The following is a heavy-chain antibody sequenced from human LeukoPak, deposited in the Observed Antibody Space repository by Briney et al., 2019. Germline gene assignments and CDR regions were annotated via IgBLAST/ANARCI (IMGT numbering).Heavy chain of an antibody. CDR3: ASTFPYCGGSCAL. CDR1: GLAFSDYW. Sequence: PGGSLRLSCAASGLAFSDYWMSWVRQAPGKGLEWVANIKPDGGHQNYVDSVKGRFTISRDNAKNSLYLQMNSLRAEDTAIYYRASTFPYCGGSCALGGQGTLVTVSS. J-gene: IGHJ4*02. CDR2: IKPDGGHQ. V-gene: IGHV3-7*01. D-gene: IGHD2-15*01.